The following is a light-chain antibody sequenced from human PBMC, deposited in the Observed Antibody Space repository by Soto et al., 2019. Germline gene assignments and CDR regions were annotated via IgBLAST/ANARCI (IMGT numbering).Light chain of an antibody. CDR3: SSYTSSSTLYV. Sequence: QSVLTQPASVSGSPGQSIAISCTGASIDVGGYNYVSWYQQHPGKAPKLMIYDVASRPSGVSDRFPGSKSGNTASLTISGLQAEDEADYYCSSYTSSSTLYVFGTGTKVTVL. CDR1: SIDVGGYNY. V-gene: IGLV2-14*03. J-gene: IGLJ1*01. CDR2: DVA.